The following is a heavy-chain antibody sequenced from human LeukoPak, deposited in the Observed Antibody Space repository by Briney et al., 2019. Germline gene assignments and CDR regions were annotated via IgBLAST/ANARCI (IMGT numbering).Heavy chain of an antibody. CDR2: VDRSSDST. CDR3: AKDPPRGDGYQPNFFDS. Sequence: GGSLRLSCAASGFTFSSYAMNWVRQAPGRGLEWVSAVDRSSDSTYYAESVKGRFTVSRDNSKSTLFLEMSSLRAEDTAVYYCAKDPPRGDGYQPNFFDSWGQGTLVTVSS. V-gene: IGHV3-23*01. D-gene: IGHD5-24*01. J-gene: IGHJ4*02. CDR1: GFTFSSYA.